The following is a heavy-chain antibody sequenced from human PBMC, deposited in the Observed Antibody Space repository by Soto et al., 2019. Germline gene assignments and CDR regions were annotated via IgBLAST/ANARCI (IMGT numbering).Heavy chain of an antibody. CDR3: ARDFCPVPTCYDL. CDR2: IDYNEINQ. D-gene: IGHD2-2*01. J-gene: IGHJ4*02. CDR1: GFTFSNYG. Sequence: VGSLRLSCVASGFTFSNYGMHWVRQAPGKGLEWVAGIDYNEINQYYIGPVKGRFTISRDQSKNTLYLQMNSLRAEDTAVYYCARDFCPVPTCYDLWGQGVLVTVSS. V-gene: IGHV3-33*01.